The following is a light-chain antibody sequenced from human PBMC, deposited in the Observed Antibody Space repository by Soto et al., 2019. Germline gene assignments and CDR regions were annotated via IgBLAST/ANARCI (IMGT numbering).Light chain of an antibody. J-gene: IGKJ1*01. Sequence: DIQITQSPSTLSASVGDRVTISCRASQDISNFLAWYQHKPGKAPRLLSYDASTLQTGGPSRFRNSEFGTEFPLPISGLHLDVFVNYFCQLQDDFSHAAFGQGPKV. CDR3: QLQDDFSHAA. CDR2: DAS. CDR1: QDISNF. V-gene: IGKV1-5*01.